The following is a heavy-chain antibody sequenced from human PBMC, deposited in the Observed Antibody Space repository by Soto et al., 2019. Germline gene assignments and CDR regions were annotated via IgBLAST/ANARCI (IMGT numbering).Heavy chain of an antibody. Sequence: GAPVKVSCKASGGTFSSYAISWVRQAPGQGREWMGGLIPIFGTANYAQNFQGRVTITADESSGTAYMERSSLRCEDTAVYDCAGGIAAASYYYYGMDVWGQGTTVTVSS. J-gene: IGHJ6*02. CDR1: GGTFSSYA. D-gene: IGHD6-13*01. CDR2: LIPIFGTA. V-gene: IGHV1-69*13. CDR3: AGGIAAASYYYYGMDV.